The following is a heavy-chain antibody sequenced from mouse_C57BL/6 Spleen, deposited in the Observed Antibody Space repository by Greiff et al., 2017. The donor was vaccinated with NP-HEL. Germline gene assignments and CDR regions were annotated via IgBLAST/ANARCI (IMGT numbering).Heavy chain of an antibody. CDR1: GYTFTSYW. J-gene: IGHJ1*03. Sequence: VQLQQPGAELVKPGASVKMSCKASGYTFTSYWITWVKQRPGQGLEWIGDIYPGSGSTNYNEKFKSKATLTVDTSSSTAYMQLSSLTSEDSAVYYCAREGATVVATNWYFDDWGTGTTVTVSS. V-gene: IGHV1-55*01. CDR2: IYPGSGST. D-gene: IGHD1-1*01. CDR3: AREGATVVATNWYFDD.